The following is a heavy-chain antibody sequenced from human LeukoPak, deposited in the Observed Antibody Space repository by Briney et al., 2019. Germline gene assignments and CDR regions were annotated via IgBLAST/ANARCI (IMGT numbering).Heavy chain of an antibody. V-gene: IGHV4-34*01. D-gene: IGHD5-12*01. CDR1: GGSFSGYY. J-gene: IGHJ4*02. CDR2: MNHSGST. CDR3: ARMGGYSGYDSQYYFDY. Sequence: SETLSLTCAVYGGSFSGYYWSWIRQTPGKGLEWIGEMNHSGSTNYNPSLKSRVTISVDTSKNQFSLKLSSVTAADTAVYYCARMGGYSGYDSQYYFDYWGQGTLVTVSS.